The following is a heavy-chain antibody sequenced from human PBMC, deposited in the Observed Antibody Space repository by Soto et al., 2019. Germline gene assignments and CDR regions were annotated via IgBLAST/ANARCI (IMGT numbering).Heavy chain of an antibody. V-gene: IGHV3-33*01. CDR3: AVQGREMQFDY. J-gene: IGHJ4*02. CDR2: IWYDGSNK. CDR1: GFTFSSYG. Sequence: VGSLRVSCATSGFTFSSYGMHWVRQAPGKGLEWVAVIWYDGSNKYYADSVNGRFTISRDNSKNTLSLQMNSLRTDDTAVYYCAVQGREMQFDYWGQGTLVTVSS.